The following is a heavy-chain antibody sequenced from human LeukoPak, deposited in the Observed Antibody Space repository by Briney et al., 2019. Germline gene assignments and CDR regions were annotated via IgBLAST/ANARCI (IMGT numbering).Heavy chain of an antibody. V-gene: IGHV1-18*01. J-gene: IGHJ4*02. D-gene: IGHD3-9*01. CDR1: GYTFTSYG. CDR2: ISAYNGNT. Sequence: ASVKVSCKASGYTFTSYGISWVRQAPGQGLEWMGWISAYNGNTNYAQKLQGRVTMTTDTSTSTAYMELRSLRSDDTAVYYCARLPLSYYDILTGYWPNNFDYWGQGTLVTVSS. CDR3: ARLPLSYYDILTGYWPNNFDY.